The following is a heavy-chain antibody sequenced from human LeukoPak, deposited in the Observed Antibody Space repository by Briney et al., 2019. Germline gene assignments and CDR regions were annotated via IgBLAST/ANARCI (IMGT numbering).Heavy chain of an antibody. Sequence: SETLSLTCAVYGGSFSGYYWSWIRQPPGKGLEWIGEINHSGSTNNNPSLKSRVTISVDTSKNQFSLKLSSVTAADTAVYYCARWRVIAAAGIDYWGQGTLVTVSS. CDR2: INHSGST. CDR3: ARWRVIAAAGIDY. V-gene: IGHV4-34*01. J-gene: IGHJ4*02. D-gene: IGHD6-13*01. CDR1: GGSFSGYY.